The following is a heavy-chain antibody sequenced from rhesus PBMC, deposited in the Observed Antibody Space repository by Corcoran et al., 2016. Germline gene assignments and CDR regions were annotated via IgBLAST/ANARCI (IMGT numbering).Heavy chain of an antibody. CDR3: ARDGTDY. CDR1: VGSISVSYR. J-gene: IGHJ4*01. Sequence: QVQLQESGPGVVKPSETLSLTCAVSVGSISVSYRWIWIRQPPGKGLEWIGYIYGSSTSTNYNPSLKSPVTISNGTSKNQFSLKLSSVTAADTAVYYCARDGTDYWGQGVLVTVSS. D-gene: IGHD1-1*01. V-gene: IGHV4S10*01. CDR2: IYGSSTST.